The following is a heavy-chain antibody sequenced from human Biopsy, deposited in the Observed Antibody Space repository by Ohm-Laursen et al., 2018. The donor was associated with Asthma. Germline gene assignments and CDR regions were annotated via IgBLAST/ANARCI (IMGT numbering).Heavy chain of an antibody. CDR1: GDSFSNYA. CDR2: ISPVFGST. D-gene: IGHD3-9*01. Sequence: ASVKVSCKASGDSFSNYAISWVRQAPGQGLEWMGGISPVFGSTNIAQKFQGRVTISADIFTKTAYLEVSSLRSEDTAVYYCARTYFDFLTGQVHDAFDMWGQGTMVTVSS. CDR3: ARTYFDFLTGQVHDAFDM. J-gene: IGHJ3*02. V-gene: IGHV1-69*06.